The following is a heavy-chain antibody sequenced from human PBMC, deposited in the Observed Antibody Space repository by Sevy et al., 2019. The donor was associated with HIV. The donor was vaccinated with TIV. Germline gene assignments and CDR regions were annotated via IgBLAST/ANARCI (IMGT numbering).Heavy chain of an antibody. J-gene: IGHJ5*02. Sequence: SVKVSCKASGGTFSSYAISWVRQAPGQGLEWMGGIIPIFGTANYAQKFQGRVTITADESTSTAYMELSSLRSEDTAVYYCARVNPIVVVPAARGGWFDPWGQGTLVTVSS. CDR1: GGTFSSYA. CDR2: IIPIFGTA. CDR3: ARVNPIVVVPAARGGWFDP. V-gene: IGHV1-69*13. D-gene: IGHD2-2*01.